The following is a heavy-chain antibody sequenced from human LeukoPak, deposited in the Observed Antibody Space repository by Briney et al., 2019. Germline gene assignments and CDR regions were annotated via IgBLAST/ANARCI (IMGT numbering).Heavy chain of an antibody. CDR2: IYTSGST. J-gene: IGHJ4*02. D-gene: IGHD3-9*01. Sequence: SETLSLTCTVSGGSISSGTYYWSWIRQPAGKGLEWIGRIYTSGSTNYNPSLKSRITISVDTSKNQFSLKLSSVTAADTAVYYCARELRYFDWLLPHYYFDYWGQGTLVTASS. V-gene: IGHV4-61*02. CDR3: ARELRYFDWLLPHYYFDY. CDR1: GGSISSGTYY.